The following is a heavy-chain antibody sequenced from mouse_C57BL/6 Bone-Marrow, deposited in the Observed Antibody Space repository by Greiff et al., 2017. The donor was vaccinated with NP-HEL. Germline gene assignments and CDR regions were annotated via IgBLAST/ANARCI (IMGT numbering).Heavy chain of an antibody. J-gene: IGHJ2*01. CDR3: TTPPIGNYFDY. CDR2: IDPENGDT. D-gene: IGHD3-1*01. V-gene: IGHV14-4*01. CDR1: GFNIKDDY. Sequence: VQLQQSGAELVRPGASVKLSCTASGFNIKDDYMHWVKQRPEQGLEWIGWIDPENGDTEYASKFQGKATITADTSSNTAYLQLSSLTSEDTAVYYCTTPPIGNYFDYWGQGTTLTVSS.